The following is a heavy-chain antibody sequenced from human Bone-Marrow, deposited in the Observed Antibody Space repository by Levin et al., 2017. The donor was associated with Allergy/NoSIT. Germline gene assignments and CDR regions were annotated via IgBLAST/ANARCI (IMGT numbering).Heavy chain of an antibody. J-gene: IGHJ4*02. Sequence: SETLSLTCAVSGGSISSSNWWSWVRQPPGKGLEWLGEIYHSGSTNYNPSLKSRVTISVDKSKNQFSLKLSSVTAADTAVYYCARNYGDYGFLDYYFDYWGQGTLVTVSS. V-gene: IGHV4-4*02. D-gene: IGHD4-17*01. CDR2: IYHSGST. CDR1: GGSISSSNW. CDR3: ARNYGDYGFLDYYFDY.